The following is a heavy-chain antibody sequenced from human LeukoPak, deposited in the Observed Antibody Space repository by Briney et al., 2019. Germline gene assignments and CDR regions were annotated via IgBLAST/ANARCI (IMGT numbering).Heavy chain of an antibody. CDR1: GGSISSGTYY. J-gene: IGHJ4*02. V-gene: IGHV4-39*07. D-gene: IGHD4-23*01. Sequence: PSETLSLTCTVSGGSISSGTYYWGWVRQPPGKGLEWIGTIYYSGTTYYNPSLKSRVTISVDTSKNQFSLKLSSVTAADTAVYYCAYSTVAIRGYYWGQGTLVTVSS. CDR2: IYYSGTT. CDR3: AYSTVAIRGYY.